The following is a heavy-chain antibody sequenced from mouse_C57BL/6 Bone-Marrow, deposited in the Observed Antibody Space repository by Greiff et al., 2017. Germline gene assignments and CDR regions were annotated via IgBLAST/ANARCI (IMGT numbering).Heavy chain of an antibody. V-gene: IGHV5-4*01. Sequence: EVKLVESGGGLVKPGGSLKLSCAASGFTFTSYSMSWVRQTPEKRLEWVATISDGGSYTYYPDNVKGRFTISRDNAKNNLYLQMRHLKSEDTAMYYCARDKGDAMDYWGQGTSVTVSS. CDR2: ISDGGSYT. CDR3: ARDKGDAMDY. CDR1: GFTFTSYS. J-gene: IGHJ4*01.